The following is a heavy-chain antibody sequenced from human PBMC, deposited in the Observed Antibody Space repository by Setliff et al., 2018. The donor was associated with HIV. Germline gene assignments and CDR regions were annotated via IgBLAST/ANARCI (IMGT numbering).Heavy chain of an antibody. Sequence: ASVKVSCKASGYTFNNYGIRWVRRAPGQGLEWMGWISTHSGYTNYAQNVQGRVTVTRDTSTSTAYMELRSLKSDDTAVYYCARGKTWLRFLDYWGQGTLVTVSS. D-gene: IGHD5-12*01. V-gene: IGHV1-18*01. CDR2: ISTHSGYT. CDR1: GYTFNNYG. CDR3: ARGKTWLRFLDY. J-gene: IGHJ4*02.